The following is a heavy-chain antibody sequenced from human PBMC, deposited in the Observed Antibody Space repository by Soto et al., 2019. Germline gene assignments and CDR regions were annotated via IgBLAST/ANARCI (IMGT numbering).Heavy chain of an antibody. CDR2: INAGNGNT. Sequence: QVQLVQSGAEVKKPGASVKVSCKASGYTFTSYAMHSVRQAPGQRLEWMGWINAGNGNTKYSQKFQGRVTITRDTSARTAYMELSRLRSADSAVYYCASSFTLPAAIGYWGQGPLVTVSS. V-gene: IGHV1-3*01. J-gene: IGHJ4*02. CDR3: ASSFTLPAAIGY. D-gene: IGHD2-2*01. CDR1: GYTFTSYA.